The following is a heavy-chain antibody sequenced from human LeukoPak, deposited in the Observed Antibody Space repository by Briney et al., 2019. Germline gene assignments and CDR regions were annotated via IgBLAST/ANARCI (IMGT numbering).Heavy chain of an antibody. CDR1: GGSFSGYY. J-gene: IGHJ6*02. D-gene: IGHD2-2*01. CDR2: INHSGST. Sequence: PSETLSLTCAVYGGSFSGYYWSWIRQPPGKGLEWIGEINHSGSTNYNPSLKSRVTISVDTSKNQFSLKLSSVTAADTAVYYCARGPRSVYCSSTSCGASAYYYYGMDVWGQGTTVTVSS. V-gene: IGHV4-34*01. CDR3: ARGPRSVYCSSTSCGASAYYYYGMDV.